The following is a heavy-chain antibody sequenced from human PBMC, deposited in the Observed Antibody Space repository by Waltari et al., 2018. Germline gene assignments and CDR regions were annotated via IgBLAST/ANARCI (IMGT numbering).Heavy chain of an antibody. Sequence: EEQLVESGGGLVQPGDSLRLSCAASGFTSGPSGRTGVGQPPGRGPLWVSRISTDASDTTYADSVKGRFTIARDNARNTLYLQMNRLRAEDTAVYFCARVSRRTYRSPVPGRHYYYGMDVWGQGTTVTVSS. V-gene: IGHV3-74*03. J-gene: IGHJ6*02. CDR3: ARVSRRTYRSPVPGRHYYYGMDV. CDR2: ISTDASDT. CDR1: GFTSGPSG. D-gene: IGHD1-1*01.